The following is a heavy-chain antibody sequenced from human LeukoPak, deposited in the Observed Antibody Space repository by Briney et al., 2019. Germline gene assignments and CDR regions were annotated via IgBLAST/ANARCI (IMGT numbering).Heavy chain of an antibody. CDR2: IIPILGIA. Sequence: SVEVSCKASGGTFSSYAISWVRQAPGQGLEWMGRIIPILGIANYAQKFQGRVTITADKSTSTAYMELSSLRSDDTAIYYCARGWGVPAPISWFDPWGQGTLVTVSS. CDR1: GGTFSSYA. V-gene: IGHV1-69*04. CDR3: ARGWGVPAPISWFDP. J-gene: IGHJ5*02. D-gene: IGHD2-2*01.